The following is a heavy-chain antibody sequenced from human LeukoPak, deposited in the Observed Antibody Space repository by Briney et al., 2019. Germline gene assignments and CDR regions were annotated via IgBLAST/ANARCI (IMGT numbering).Heavy chain of an antibody. CDR1: GYTFTDLY. CDR2: INTRSGGT. Sequence: ASVKVSCKASGYTFTDLYIHWVRQAPGQGLEWMGWINTRSGGTRYAQNFQGRVSMTRDTSISTAHMELSSLTSDDTAVFYCARVQCCDVGKSFLFDYWGQGTLVTASS. D-gene: IGHD1-26*01. CDR3: ARVQCCDVGKSFLFDY. J-gene: IGHJ4*02. V-gene: IGHV1-2*02.